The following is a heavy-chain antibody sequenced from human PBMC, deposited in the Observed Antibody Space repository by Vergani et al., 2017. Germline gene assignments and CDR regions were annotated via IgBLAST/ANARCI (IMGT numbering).Heavy chain of an antibody. CDR1: FDSISNLY. D-gene: IGHD1-1*01. Sequence: QVQLQESGPGLVKSSETLSLTCSVSFDSISNLYCNWIRQPPGKGLEWIGSIHYSENTNYNPTLKTRVTISVDTSKNQCSLTVTSVTAAGTGVNYCAAGTLNGRRAEHWGQGILVTVTS. CDR3: AAGTLNGRRAEH. V-gene: IGHV4-59*11. J-gene: IGHJ4*02. CDR2: IHYSENT.